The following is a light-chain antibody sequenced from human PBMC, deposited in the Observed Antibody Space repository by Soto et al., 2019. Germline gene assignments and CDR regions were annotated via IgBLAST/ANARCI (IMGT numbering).Light chain of an antibody. Sequence: DIQMTQSPSTLSASVGDRVTITCRASQSISNWLAWYQQKPGKAPKVLIYKASSLQSGVPSRFSGSGSGTEFTLTISSVQPDDFATYCCQQYNSYPYTFGQGTKREIK. CDR3: QQYNSYPYT. J-gene: IGKJ2*01. CDR2: KAS. CDR1: QSISNW. V-gene: IGKV1-5*03.